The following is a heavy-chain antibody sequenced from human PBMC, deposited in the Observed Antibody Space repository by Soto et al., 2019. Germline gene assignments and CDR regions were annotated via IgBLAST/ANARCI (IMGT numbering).Heavy chain of an antibody. CDR2: ISSSGSTI. CDR3: ASDLSRQKQLYYYYYYYGMDV. CDR1: GFTFSSYE. Sequence: EVQLVESGGGLVQPGGSLRLSCAASGFTFSSYEMNWVRQAPGKGLEWVSYISSSGSTIYYADSVKGRFTISRDNAKNSLYLQMNSLRAEDPAVYYCASDLSRQKQLYYYYYYYGMDVWGQGTKVTVSS. V-gene: IGHV3-48*03. J-gene: IGHJ6*02. D-gene: IGHD6-13*01.